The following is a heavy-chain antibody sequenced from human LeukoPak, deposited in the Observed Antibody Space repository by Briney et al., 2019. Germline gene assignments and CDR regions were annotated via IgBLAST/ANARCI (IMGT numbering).Heavy chain of an antibody. D-gene: IGHD2-2*01. V-gene: IGHV3-7*01. CDR1: GFTFSSYW. CDR2: IKQDGSEK. Sequence: GGSLRLSCAASGFTFSSYWMSWVRQAPGKGLEWVANIKQDGSEKYYVDSVKGRFTISRDNAKNSLYLQMNSLRAEDTAVYYCAREGYCSSTSCYNWFDPWGQGTLVTVSS. CDR3: AREGYCSSTSCYNWFDP. J-gene: IGHJ5*02.